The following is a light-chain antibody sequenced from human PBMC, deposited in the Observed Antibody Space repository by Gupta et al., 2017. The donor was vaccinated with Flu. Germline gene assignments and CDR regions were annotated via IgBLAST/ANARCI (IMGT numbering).Light chain of an antibody. CDR3: QSYTRSDTCV. J-gene: IGLJ1*01. V-gene: IGLV2-14*01. CDR2: EVS. Sequence: QSALTQPASVSGSPGQSITISCTGTSSDVGYYNYVSWYQQHPGKAPKLMIYEVSNRPSGVSNRFSGSKFGDTASLTISGLQAEDDAEYCCQSYTRSDTCVFGTGTKVTVL. CDR1: SSDVGYYNY.